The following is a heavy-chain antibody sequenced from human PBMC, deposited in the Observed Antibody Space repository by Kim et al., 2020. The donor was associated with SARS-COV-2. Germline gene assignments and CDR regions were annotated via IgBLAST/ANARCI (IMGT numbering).Heavy chain of an antibody. Sequence: SETLSLTCTVSGGSISSYYWSWIRQPPGKGLEWIGYIYYSGSPNYNHSLKSRVTISVDTSKNQFSLKLSSVTAADTAVYYCAREEQLQDAFDIWGQGTMVTVSS. CDR3: AREEQLQDAFDI. D-gene: IGHD6-19*01. V-gene: IGHV4-59*01. J-gene: IGHJ3*02. CDR1: GGSISSYY. CDR2: IYYSGSP.